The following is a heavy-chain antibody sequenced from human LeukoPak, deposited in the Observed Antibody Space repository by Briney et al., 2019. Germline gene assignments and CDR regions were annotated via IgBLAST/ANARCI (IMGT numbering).Heavy chain of an antibody. D-gene: IGHD2-2*01. Sequence: PSETLSLTCTVSGGSISSSSYYWGWLRQPPGKGLEWIGSIYYSGSTYYNPSLKSRVTISVDTSKNQFSLKLSSVTAADTAVYYCASQERYCSSTSCFYYFDYWGQGTLVTVSS. CDR3: ASQERYCSSTSCFYYFDY. J-gene: IGHJ4*02. CDR1: GGSISSSSYY. V-gene: IGHV4-39*01. CDR2: IYYSGST.